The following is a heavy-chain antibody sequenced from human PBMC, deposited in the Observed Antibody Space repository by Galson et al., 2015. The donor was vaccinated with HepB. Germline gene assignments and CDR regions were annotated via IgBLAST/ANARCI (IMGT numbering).Heavy chain of an antibody. CDR3: AKNPASYDYYNMDL. Sequence: SLRLSCAGSGFPFVSYSMNWVRKAPGKGLEWIAYVSSGSTGRYYAGSVKGRFTISRDNAKNSVFLHMNSLRVEDTGVYYCAKNPASYDYYNMDLWGQGTTVIVSS. CDR2: VSSGSTGR. J-gene: IGHJ6*02. D-gene: IGHD3-10*01. V-gene: IGHV3-48*04. CDR1: GFPFVSYS.